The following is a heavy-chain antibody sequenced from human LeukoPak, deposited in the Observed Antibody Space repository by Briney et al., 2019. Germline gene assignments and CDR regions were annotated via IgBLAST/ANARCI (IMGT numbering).Heavy chain of an antibody. D-gene: IGHD3-22*01. Sequence: ASVKVSCRASGYTFTGYYMHWVRQAPGQGLEWMGWINPGSGGTNYAQKFQGRVTMSRDTSISTAYMELTRLRSDDTAVYYCARALGSGYWARLMDVWGKGTTVTVSS. V-gene: IGHV1-2*02. J-gene: IGHJ6*03. CDR2: INPGSGGT. CDR1: GYTFTGYY. CDR3: ARALGSGYWARLMDV.